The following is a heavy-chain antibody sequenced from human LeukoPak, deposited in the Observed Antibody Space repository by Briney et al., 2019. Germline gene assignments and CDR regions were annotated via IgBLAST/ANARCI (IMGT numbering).Heavy chain of an antibody. D-gene: IGHD3-9*01. CDR1: GSTFSSYE. Sequence: GGSLRLSCAASGSTFSSYEMNWVRQAPGKGLEWVSYISSSGSTIYYADSVKGRFTISRDNAKNSLYLQMNSLRAEDTAVYYCASYDILTGYYFDYWGQGTLVTVSS. V-gene: IGHV3-48*03. CDR3: ASYDILTGYYFDY. J-gene: IGHJ4*02. CDR2: ISSSGSTI.